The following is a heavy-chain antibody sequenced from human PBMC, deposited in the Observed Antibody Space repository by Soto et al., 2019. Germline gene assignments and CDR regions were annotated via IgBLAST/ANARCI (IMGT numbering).Heavy chain of an antibody. CDR2: IIPIFGTA. CDR1: GGTFSSYA. V-gene: IGHV1-69*12. D-gene: IGHD5-18*01. Sequence: QVQLVQSGAEVKKPGSSVKVSCKASGGTFSSYAISWVRQAPGQGLEWMGGIIPIFGTATYAQKFQGRVTITADESTSTASMELSSLRSEDTAVYYCARDGVDTAMPYGMDVWGQGTTVTVSS. J-gene: IGHJ6*02. CDR3: ARDGVDTAMPYGMDV.